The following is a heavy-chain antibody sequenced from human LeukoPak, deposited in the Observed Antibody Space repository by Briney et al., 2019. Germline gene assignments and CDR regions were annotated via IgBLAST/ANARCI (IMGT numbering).Heavy chain of an antibody. Sequence: GESLKISCKGSGYSFTSYWIGWVRQMPGKGLGWMGIIYPGDSDTRYSPSFQGQVTISADKSISTAYLQWSSLKASDTAMYYCARAAQSSIAARRDSDVSYYYYGMDVWGQGTTVTVSS. V-gene: IGHV5-51*01. J-gene: IGHJ6*02. CDR2: IYPGDSDT. CDR1: GYSFTSYW. CDR3: ARAAQSSIAARRDSDVSYYYYGMDV. D-gene: IGHD6-6*01.